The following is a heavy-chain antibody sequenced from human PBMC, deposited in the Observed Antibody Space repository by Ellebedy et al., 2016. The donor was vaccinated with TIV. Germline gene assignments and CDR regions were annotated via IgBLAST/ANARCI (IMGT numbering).Heavy chain of an antibody. V-gene: IGHV4-59*13. CDR2: LTHTGRT. CDR1: SGSISNYF. J-gene: IGHJ4*02. Sequence: SETLSLXCAVSSGSISNYFWSWIRQPPGKGLEWVGHLTHTGRTNYNPSLQSRVAISLDSSKTQFSLELNSVTAADTAVYFCARSCSPSCWECLEYWGQGVLVTVSS. CDR3: ARSCSPSCWECLEY. D-gene: IGHD2-2*01.